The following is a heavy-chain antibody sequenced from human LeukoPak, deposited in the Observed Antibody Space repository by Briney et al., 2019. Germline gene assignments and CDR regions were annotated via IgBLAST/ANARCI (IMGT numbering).Heavy chain of an antibody. J-gene: IGHJ4*02. CDR1: GGSISSSSYY. CDR3: ARAVYDFWSGYSSYFDY. Sequence: SETLSLTCTVSGGSISSSSYYWGWIRQPPGKGLEWIGSIYYSGSTYYNPSLKSRVTISVDTSKNQFSLKLSSVTAADTAVYYCARAVYDFWSGYSSYFDYWGQGTLVTVSS. CDR2: IYYSGST. V-gene: IGHV4-39*01. D-gene: IGHD3-3*01.